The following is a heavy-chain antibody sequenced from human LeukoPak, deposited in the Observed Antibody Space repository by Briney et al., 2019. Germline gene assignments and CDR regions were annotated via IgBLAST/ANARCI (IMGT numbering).Heavy chain of an antibody. Sequence: GGSLRLSCAAPGFTFDDYAMHWVRQAPGKGLEWVSGISWNSGSIGYADSVKGRFTISRDNAKNSLYLQMNSLRAEDTAVYYCARDLTGGDDYFDYWGQGTLVTVSS. CDR2: ISWNSGSI. J-gene: IGHJ4*02. V-gene: IGHV3-9*01. D-gene: IGHD1-20*01. CDR3: ARDLTGGDDYFDY. CDR1: GFTFDDYA.